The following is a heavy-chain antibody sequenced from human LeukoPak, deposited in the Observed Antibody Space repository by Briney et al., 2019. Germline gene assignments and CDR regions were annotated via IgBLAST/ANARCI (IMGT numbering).Heavy chain of an antibody. J-gene: IGHJ4*02. D-gene: IGHD6-13*01. Sequence: ASVKVSCKASGNSFTSDYMHWVRQAPGQGLEWMGRIIPSGDTTHYAQKLQGRVSIARDTSTSTVYMVLSSLTSEDTAVYYCARDGSKWNFDYWGQGTLVTVSS. CDR2: IIPSGDTT. CDR3: ARDGSKWNFDY. CDR1: GNSFTSDY. V-gene: IGHV1-46*04.